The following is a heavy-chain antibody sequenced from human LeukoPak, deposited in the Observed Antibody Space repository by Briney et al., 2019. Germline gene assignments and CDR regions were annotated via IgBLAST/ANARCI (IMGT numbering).Heavy chain of an antibody. D-gene: IGHD6-6*01. CDR1: VFTFSSYG. J-gene: IGHJ4*02. V-gene: IGHV3-30*18. CDR3: AKDLAVAAYQYYFDY. CDR2: ISYDGSNK. Sequence: GGSLRLSCAASVFTFSSYGMHWVRQAPGKGLEWVAVISYDGSNKYYADSVKGRFTISRDNSKNTLYLQMNSLRAEDTAVYYCAKDLAVAAYQYYFDYWGQGTLVTVSS.